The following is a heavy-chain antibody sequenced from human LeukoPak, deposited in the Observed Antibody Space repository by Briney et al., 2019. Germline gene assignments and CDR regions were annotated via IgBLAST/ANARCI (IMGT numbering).Heavy chain of an antibody. CDR2: IRSKAYGGTT. D-gene: IGHD6-13*01. Sequence: GGSLRLSCTASGFTFGDYAMSWFRQAPEKGLEWVGVIRSKAYGGTTEYAASVKGRLTISRDDSKSIAYLEVNSLKTEDTAMYYCTRSGYSSNWSYYFDYWGQGTLVTVSS. CDR1: GFTFGDYA. V-gene: IGHV3-49*03. J-gene: IGHJ4*02. CDR3: TRSGYSSNWSYYFDY.